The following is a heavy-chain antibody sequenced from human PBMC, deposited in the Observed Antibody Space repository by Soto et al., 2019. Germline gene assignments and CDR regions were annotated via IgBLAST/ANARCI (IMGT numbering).Heavy chain of an antibody. D-gene: IGHD3-22*01. Sequence: GGSLRPSCAASGFTFSSYAMSWVRQAPGKGLEWVSAIVGSGGNTYYADSVKGRFTISRDNSKNTLYLQMNSLRAEDTATYYCARVYYYDSSGYSYWGQGTLVTVSS. CDR1: GFTFSSYA. CDR2: IVGSGGNT. V-gene: IGHV3-23*01. J-gene: IGHJ4*02. CDR3: ARVYYYDSSGYSY.